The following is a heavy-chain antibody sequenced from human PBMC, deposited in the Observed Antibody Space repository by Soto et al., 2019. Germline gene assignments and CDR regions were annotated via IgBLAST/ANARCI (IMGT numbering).Heavy chain of an antibody. Sequence: EVQLWESGGGLVQPGGSLRLSCAVSGFTFSSDVMSWVRQAPGKGLEWVSAISGTGGTYYADSVKGRFTISRDNSKNALYLQMNILRDEDTAVYYCAKDRRGAYCSGGICYSPDYWGQGTLVIVSS. CDR1: GFTFSSDV. V-gene: IGHV3-23*01. CDR2: ISGTGGT. D-gene: IGHD2-15*01. J-gene: IGHJ4*02. CDR3: AKDRRGAYCSGGICYSPDY.